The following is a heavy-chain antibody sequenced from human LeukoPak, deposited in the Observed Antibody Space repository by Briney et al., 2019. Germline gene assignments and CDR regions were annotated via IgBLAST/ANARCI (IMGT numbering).Heavy chain of an antibody. V-gene: IGHV3-23*01. CDR1: GFTFSSYA. D-gene: IGHD2-15*01. J-gene: IGHJ4*02. CDR2: ISGSGGST. Sequence: GGSLRLSCAAPGFTFSSYAMSWVRQAPGKGLEWVSAISGSGGSTYYADSVKGRSTISRDNSKNTLYLQMNSLRAEDTAVYYCAKVVVAATSGGFDYWGQGTLVTVSS. CDR3: AKVVVAATSGGFDY.